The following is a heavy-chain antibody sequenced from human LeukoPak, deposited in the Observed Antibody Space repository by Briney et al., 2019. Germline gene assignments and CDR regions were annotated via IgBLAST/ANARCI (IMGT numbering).Heavy chain of an antibody. D-gene: IGHD1-26*01. J-gene: IGHJ4*02. CDR3: ARTPPLTIVGAHYFDY. CDR1: GYTFTGDY. Sequence: GASVKVSCKASGYTFTGDYMYWVRQAPGQGLEWMGWISTYNGYTNYAQNRKGRVTMTTDTSASTVYLELRSLRSDDTAVYYCARTPPLTIVGAHYFDYWGQGTLVTVSS. V-gene: IGHV1-18*04. CDR2: ISTYNGYT.